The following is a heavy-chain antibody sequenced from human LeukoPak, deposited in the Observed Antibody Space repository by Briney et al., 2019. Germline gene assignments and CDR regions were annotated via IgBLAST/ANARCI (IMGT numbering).Heavy chain of an antibody. Sequence: ASVKVSCKASGYTFTGYYMHWVRQAPGQGLEWMGWINPNSGGTNYAQKFQGRVTMTRDTSVSTAYMELRSLRSDDTAVYYCARLSSHYYYYMDVWGKGTTVTISS. CDR2: INPNSGGT. V-gene: IGHV1-2*02. CDR3: ARLSSHYYYYMDV. J-gene: IGHJ6*03. CDR1: GYTFTGYY.